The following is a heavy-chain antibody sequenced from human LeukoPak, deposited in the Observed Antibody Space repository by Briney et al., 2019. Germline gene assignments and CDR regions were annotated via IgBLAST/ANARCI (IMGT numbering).Heavy chain of an antibody. CDR1: GFTLGGHD. V-gene: IGHV3-13*01. CDR2: VSSGHHA. D-gene: IGHD5-18*01. CDR3: VREARGYHYTYFDY. J-gene: IGHJ4*02. Sequence: GGSLRLSCTASGFTLGGHDMHWVRQTTREGLEWVAAVSSGHHAFYGGSVKGRFTVSREDGKNSLYLQMNGLRAGDTAVYYCVREARGYHYTYFDYWGQGSLVTVSS.